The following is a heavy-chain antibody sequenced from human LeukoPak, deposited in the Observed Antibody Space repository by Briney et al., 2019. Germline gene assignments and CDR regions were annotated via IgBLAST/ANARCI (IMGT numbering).Heavy chain of an antibody. D-gene: IGHD3-10*01. CDR2: IYYSGST. Sequence: SQTLSLTCTVSGGSISSGDYYWSWIRQPPGKGLECIGYIYYSGSTYYNPSLKSRVTISVDTSKNQFSLKLSSVTAADTAVYYCARDEVEGSGSYYYYYYGMDVWGQGTTVTVSS. V-gene: IGHV4-30-4*01. J-gene: IGHJ6*02. CDR1: GGSISSGDYY. CDR3: ARDEVEGSGSYYYYYYGMDV.